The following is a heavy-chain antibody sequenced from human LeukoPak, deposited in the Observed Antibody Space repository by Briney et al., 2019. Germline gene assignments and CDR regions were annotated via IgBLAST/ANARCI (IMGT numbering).Heavy chain of an antibody. D-gene: IGHD3-22*01. J-gene: IGHJ5*02. Sequence: GGSLRLSCAASGFTFSDYAMSWVRQAPGKGLEWLSVISGGSSGSTYYADSVKGRFTISRDNAKNTLNLQMNSLRAEDTAVYYCARDLGQYYDTSDNWFDPWGQGTLVTVSS. CDR3: ARDLGQYYDTSDNWFDP. V-gene: IGHV3-23*01. CDR1: GFTFSDYA. CDR2: ISGGSSGST.